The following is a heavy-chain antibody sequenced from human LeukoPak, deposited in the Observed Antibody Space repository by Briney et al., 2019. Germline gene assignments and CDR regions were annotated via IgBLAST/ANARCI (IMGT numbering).Heavy chain of an antibody. Sequence: PSETLSLTCTVSGGSISNYCWSWIRQPAGKGLEWIGRVYISGTHNYNPSLRSRVTMSVDTSKNQFSLKLSSVTAADTAVYYCARGDYYDSSGYALDSWGQGTLVTVSS. D-gene: IGHD3-22*01. J-gene: IGHJ4*02. CDR2: VYISGTH. V-gene: IGHV4-4*07. CDR1: GGSISNYC. CDR3: ARGDYYDSSGYALDS.